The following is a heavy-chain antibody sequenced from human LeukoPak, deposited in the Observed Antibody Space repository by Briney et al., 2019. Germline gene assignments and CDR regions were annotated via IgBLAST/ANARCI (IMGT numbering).Heavy chain of an antibody. CDR2: MNPNSGNT. CDR1: GYTFTSYD. V-gene: IGHV1-8*01. J-gene: IGHJ6*02. Sequence: RASVKVSCKASGYTFTSYDINWVRQATGQGLEWMGWMNPNSGNTGYAQKFQGRVTMTRNTSISTAYMELSSLRSEDTAVYYCARGSGDMIFGVVSYGMDVWGQGTTVTVSS. CDR3: ARGSGDMIFGVVSYGMDV. D-gene: IGHD3/OR15-3a*01.